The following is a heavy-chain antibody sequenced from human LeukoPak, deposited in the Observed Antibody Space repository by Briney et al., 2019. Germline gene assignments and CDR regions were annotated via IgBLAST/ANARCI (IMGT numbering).Heavy chain of an antibody. CDR2: IYYSGST. J-gene: IGHJ5*02. CDR1: GGSITSGGYY. V-gene: IGHV4-31*03. D-gene: IGHD2-21*02. CDR3: ARSPIKVVTVSNWFDP. Sequence: SQTLSLTCTVSGGSITSGGYYWSWIRQHPGKGLEWIGYIYYSGSTYYNPSLKSRVTISVDTSKNQFSLKLSSVTAADTAVYYCARSPIKVVTVSNWFDPWGQGTLVTVSS.